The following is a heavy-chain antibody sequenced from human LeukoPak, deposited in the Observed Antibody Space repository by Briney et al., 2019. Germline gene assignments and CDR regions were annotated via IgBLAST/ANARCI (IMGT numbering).Heavy chain of an antibody. J-gene: IGHJ4*02. CDR1: GFTFSSYA. D-gene: IGHD4-23*01. V-gene: IGHV3-30*03. Sequence: PGGSLRLSCAASGFTFSSYAMHWVRQAPGKGLEWVAIISYDGSNKYFADSVKGRFTISRDNSKNTLYLQMNSLRAEDTAVYCARRSRRTVAFDYWGQGTLVTVSS. CDR3: ARRSRRTVAFDY. CDR2: ISYDGSNK.